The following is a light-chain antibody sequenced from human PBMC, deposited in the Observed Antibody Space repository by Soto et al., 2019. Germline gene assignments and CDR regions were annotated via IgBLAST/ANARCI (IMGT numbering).Light chain of an antibody. J-gene: IGKJ4*01. Sequence: DLQMTQSPSSLSASVGDRVTITCLASQSISSYLNWYQQKPGTAPKLLIYAASSLQSGVPSRFSGSGSGTDFTLTISSLQPEDFATYYCQHIYSTPDTFGGGTKVEIK. CDR1: QSISSY. V-gene: IGKV1-39*01. CDR3: QHIYSTPDT. CDR2: AAS.